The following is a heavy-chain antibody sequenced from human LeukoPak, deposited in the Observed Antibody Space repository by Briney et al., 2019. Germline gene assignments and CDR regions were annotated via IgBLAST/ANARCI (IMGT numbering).Heavy chain of an antibody. D-gene: IGHD3-16*01. J-gene: IGHJ4*02. CDR1: GFSFRRYA. CDR3: AGRAAYTPLGGDY. CDR2: ICVGGGST. Sequence: GWSLSLSCAASGFSFRRYAMRWVRQAPGRGVDWVSGICVGGGSTYYADPVKRQYTISRDNSKNTLYLQMNSQRAEDTAVYYCAGRAAYTPLGGDYWGQGTLDSVSS. V-gene: IGHV3-23*01.